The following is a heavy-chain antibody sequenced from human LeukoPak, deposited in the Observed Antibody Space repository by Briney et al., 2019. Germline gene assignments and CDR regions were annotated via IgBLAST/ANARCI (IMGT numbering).Heavy chain of an antibody. Sequence: GGALRLSCAASGFTFSSYAMSWVRQAPGKGLAGVSAISGSGGSTYYADSVKGRFTISRDNSKNTLYLQMNSLRAEDTAVYYCAKGQYQLLYCFDYWGQGTLVTVSS. D-gene: IGHD2-2*02. CDR3: AKGQYQLLYCFDY. CDR1: GFTFSSYA. CDR2: ISGSGGST. J-gene: IGHJ4*02. V-gene: IGHV3-23*01.